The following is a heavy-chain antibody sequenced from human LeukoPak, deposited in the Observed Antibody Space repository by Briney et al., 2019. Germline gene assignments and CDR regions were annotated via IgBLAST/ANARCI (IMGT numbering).Heavy chain of an antibody. CDR1: GFTFSSYS. J-gene: IGHJ4*02. CDR3: ARDPRAAGTFFDY. Sequence: GGSLRLSCAASGFTFSSYSMNWVRQAPGKGLEWVSSISSSSSYIYYADSVKGRFTISRDNAKNSLYLQMNSLRAEDTAVYYCARDPRAAGTFFDYWGQGTLVTVSS. V-gene: IGHV3-21*01. D-gene: IGHD6-13*01. CDR2: ISSSSSYI.